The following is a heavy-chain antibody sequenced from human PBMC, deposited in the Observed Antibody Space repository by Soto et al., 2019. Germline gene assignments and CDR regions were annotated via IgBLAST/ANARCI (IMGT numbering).Heavy chain of an antibody. D-gene: IGHD2-2*01. CDR2: IYAGDSDT. CDR3: ARRYCSSTSCSNWFDP. J-gene: IGHJ5*02. V-gene: IGHV5-51*03. CDR1: GYSFTSYC. Sequence: EVQLVQSGAEVKKPGESLKISCKGSGYSFTSYCIGWVRQMPGTGLELMGIIYAGDSDTRYSPSFQGQVTISADKSISTSYQQLSSLKGSDTAMDYGARRYCSSTSCSNWFDPWGQGTLVTVSS.